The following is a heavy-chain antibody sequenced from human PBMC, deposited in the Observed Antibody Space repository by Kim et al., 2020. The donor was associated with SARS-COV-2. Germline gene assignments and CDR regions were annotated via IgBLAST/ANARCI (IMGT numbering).Heavy chain of an antibody. Sequence: GGSLRRSCAASGFTFSSYAMSWVRQAPGKGLEWVSAISGSGGSTYYADSVKGRFTISRDNSKNTLYLQMNSLRAEDTAVYYCAKAQRYSSSWYAEYFQHWGQGTLVTVSS. D-gene: IGHD6-13*01. CDR1: GFTFSSYA. CDR3: AKAQRYSSSWYAEYFQH. J-gene: IGHJ1*01. V-gene: IGHV3-23*01. CDR2: ISGSGGST.